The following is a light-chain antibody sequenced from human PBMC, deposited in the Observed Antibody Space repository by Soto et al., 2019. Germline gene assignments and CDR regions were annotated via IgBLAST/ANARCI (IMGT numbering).Light chain of an antibody. CDR3: QSYDSSLSGWV. Sequence: QSVLTQPPSVSGAPGQRVTISCTGSSSYIGAGYDVHWYQQLPGTAPKLLIYANSNRLSGVPDRFSGSKSGTSASLAITGLQAEDEADYYCQSYDSSLSGWVFGGGTKVTVL. CDR2: ANS. J-gene: IGLJ3*02. CDR1: SSYIGAGYD. V-gene: IGLV1-40*01.